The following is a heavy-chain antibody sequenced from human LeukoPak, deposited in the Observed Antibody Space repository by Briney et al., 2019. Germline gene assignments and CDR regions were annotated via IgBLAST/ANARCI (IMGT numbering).Heavy chain of an antibody. V-gene: IGHV4-39*01. CDR1: GGSISSSSYY. CDR2: IYYSGST. J-gene: IGHJ4*02. D-gene: IGHD2/OR15-2a*01. CDR3: AGHHSRNTVDF. Sequence: PSETLSLTCTVSGGSISSSSYYWGWIRQPPGKGLEWIGSIYYSGSTYYNPSLKSRVTISVDTSKNQFSLKLSSVTAADTAVYYCAGHHSRNTVDFWGQGTLVTVSS.